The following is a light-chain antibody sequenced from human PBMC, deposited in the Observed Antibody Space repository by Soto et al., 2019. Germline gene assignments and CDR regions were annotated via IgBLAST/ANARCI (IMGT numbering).Light chain of an antibody. CDR2: DVT. Sequence: QSSLTHPASVSGSPGQSITISCTGTSSDVGGYIYVSWYQQHPGKASKLMIYDVTSRPSGVSYRFSGSKSGNTASLTISGLQAEDEADYYCSSYTTSSSYVFGTGTNVTVL. V-gene: IGLV2-14*01. CDR1: SSDVGGYIY. CDR3: SSYTTSSSYV. J-gene: IGLJ1*01.